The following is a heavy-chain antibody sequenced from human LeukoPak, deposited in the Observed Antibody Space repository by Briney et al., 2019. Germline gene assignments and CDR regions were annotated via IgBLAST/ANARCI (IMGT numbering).Heavy chain of an antibody. CDR1: GFTFSNFA. CDR2: ISDGGHST. Sequence: HPGGSLRLSCAASGFTFSNFAMSWVRQTPGKGLQWVSSISDGGHSTYFADSVRGRFTLSRDNFNNIVYLQMNNLGVEDTAMYYCAKSYCSGGTCHSYLPYFFDYWGQGTLVTVSS. J-gene: IGHJ4*02. V-gene: IGHV3-23*01. D-gene: IGHD2-15*01. CDR3: AKSYCSGGTCHSYLPYFFDY.